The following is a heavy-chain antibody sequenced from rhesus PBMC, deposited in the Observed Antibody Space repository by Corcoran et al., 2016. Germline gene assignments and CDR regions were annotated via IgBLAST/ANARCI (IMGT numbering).Heavy chain of an antibody. CDR3: GRDASYSTWVDY. CDR2: IDSSGST. J-gene: IGHJ4*01. CDR1: GGSITGYW. Sequence: QLQLQESGPGLVKPSETLSLTCAVSGGSITGYWWSWIRQPPGKGLEWIGRIDSSGSTDYNPPLTRRVTISRATSKNQFSLKLNSVTATDTAVYYCGRDASYSTWVDYWGQGVLVTVSS. V-gene: IGHV4-160*01. D-gene: IGHD6-13*01.